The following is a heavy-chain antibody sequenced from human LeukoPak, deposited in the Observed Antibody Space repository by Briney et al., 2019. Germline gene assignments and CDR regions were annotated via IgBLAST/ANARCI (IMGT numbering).Heavy chain of an antibody. CDR1: GFTFSSYS. CDR3: ALRGGMVRGVKWFDP. CDR2: ISSSSSYI. V-gene: IGHV3-21*01. D-gene: IGHD3-10*01. J-gene: IGHJ5*02. Sequence: GGSLRPSCAASGFTFSSYSMNWVRQAPGKGLEWVSSISSSSSYIYYADSVKGRFTISRDNAKNSLYLQMNSLRAEDTAVYYCALRGGMVRGVKWFDPWGQGTLVTVSS.